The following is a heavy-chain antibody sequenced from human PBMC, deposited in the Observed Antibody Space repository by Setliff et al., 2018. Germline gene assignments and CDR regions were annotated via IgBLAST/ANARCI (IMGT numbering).Heavy chain of an antibody. V-gene: IGHV3-21*01. D-gene: IGHD5-18*01. CDR2: VSGNSYYI. CDR1: GFTFTDAW. CDR3: ARAADSYGPPRSYMDV. J-gene: IGHJ6*03. Sequence: GGSLRLSCVASGFTFTDAWMTWVRQAPGKGLEWVSAVSGNSYYINYVDSVKGRFTVSRDNDRNSLYLQMNSLRAEDTAVYYCARAADSYGPPRSYMDVWGKGTTVTVSS.